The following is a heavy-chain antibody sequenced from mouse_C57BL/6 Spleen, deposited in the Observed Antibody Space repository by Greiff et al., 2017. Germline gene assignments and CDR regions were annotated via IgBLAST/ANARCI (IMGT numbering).Heavy chain of an antibody. CDR3: ARDGYYGIVFAD. CDR1: GYTFTSYW. V-gene: IGHV1-72*01. J-gene: IGHJ3*01. Sequence: QVQLQQPGAELVKPGASVKLSCKASGYTFTSYWMHWVKQRPGRGLEWIGGIDPDSGGTNYNEKFKSKATLTVDKPSSTAYMQLSSLTSEDAAVYYYARDGYYGIVFADWGQGTLVTV. CDR2: IDPDSGGT. D-gene: IGHD1-1*01.